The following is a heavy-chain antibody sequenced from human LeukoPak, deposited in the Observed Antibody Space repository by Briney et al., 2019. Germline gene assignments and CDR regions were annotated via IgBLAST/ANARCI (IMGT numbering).Heavy chain of an antibody. V-gene: IGHV4-30-4*08. CDR1: GGSISSGDYY. CDR2: IYYSGST. J-gene: IGHJ3*02. CDR3: ARNFADAFDI. Sequence: SQTLSLTCTVSGGSISSGDYYWSWIRQPPGKGLEWIGYIYYSGSTYYNPSLKSRVTISVDTSKNQFSLKLSSVTAADTAVYYCARNFADAFDIWGQGTMSPSLQ.